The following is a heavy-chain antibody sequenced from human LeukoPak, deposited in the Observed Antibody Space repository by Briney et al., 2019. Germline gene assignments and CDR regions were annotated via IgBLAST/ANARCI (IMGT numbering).Heavy chain of an antibody. CDR3: AKDRRLPWDYFDS. V-gene: IGHV3-23*01. J-gene: IGHJ4*02. CDR1: GFTFSSYA. CDR2: ISGSGGST. Sequence: GGSLRLSCAASGFTFSSYAMSWVRQAPGKGLEWVSAISGSGGSTYYADSVKGRFTISRDDSKNTLYLQMNSLRAVDTAVYYCAKDRRLPWDYFDSWGQGTLVTVSS. D-gene: IGHD5-18*01.